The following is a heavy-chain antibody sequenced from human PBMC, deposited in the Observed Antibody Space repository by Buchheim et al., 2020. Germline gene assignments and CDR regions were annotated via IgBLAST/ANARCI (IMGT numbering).Heavy chain of an antibody. CDR3: ATDLRGGYFDF. V-gene: IGHV1-69*06. J-gene: IGHJ4*02. Sequence: QVLLVQSGAEMKKPGSSVKVSCMASGDTLSTYAITWVRQAPGQGLQWMGGIIPILGTTTYSQKFRGRVNITADTSTSTANMELSRLTSEDTAIYYCATDLRGGYFDFWVQGTL. CDR1: GDTLSTYA. CDR2: IIPILGTT. D-gene: IGHD4-23*01.